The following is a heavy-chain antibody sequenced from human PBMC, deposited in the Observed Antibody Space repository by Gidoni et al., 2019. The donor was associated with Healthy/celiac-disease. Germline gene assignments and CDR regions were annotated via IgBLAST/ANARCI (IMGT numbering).Heavy chain of an antibody. J-gene: IGHJ4*02. CDR3: AKVTALDIVVVPAAIYFDY. CDR2: ISGSGGST. Sequence: EVQLLESGGGLVQPGGSLRLSCAASGFPFSSYAMSWVRQAPGKGLEWVSAISGSGGSTYYADSVKGRFTISRDNSKNTLYLQMNSLRAEDTAVYYCAKVTALDIVVVPAAIYFDYWGQGTLVTVSS. D-gene: IGHD2-2*02. CDR1: GFPFSSYA. V-gene: IGHV3-23*01.